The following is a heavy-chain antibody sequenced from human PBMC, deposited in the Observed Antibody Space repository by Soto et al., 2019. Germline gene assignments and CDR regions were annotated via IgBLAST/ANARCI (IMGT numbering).Heavy chain of an antibody. CDR2: TYYRSKWYN. CDR1: WDSVSSDSAA. V-gene: IGHV6-1*01. J-gene: IGHJ6*02. D-gene: IGHD5-18*01. CDR3: ACIFSGGYSYGFYYYGMDV. Sequence: SQTLSLTCASSWDSVSSDSAACNWIRQSPSRGLEWLGRTYYRSKWYNNYAISLKSRMTIIPDTSKNQFSLQLNSVTPEDTAVDYCACIFSGGYSYGFYYYGMDVWGQGTTVTVSS.